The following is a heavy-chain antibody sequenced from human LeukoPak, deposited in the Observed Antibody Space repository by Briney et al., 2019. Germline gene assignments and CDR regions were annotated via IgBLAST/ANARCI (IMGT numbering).Heavy chain of an antibody. CDR1: GGSFSDYY. Sequence: SETLSLTGALFGGSFSDYYWSWIRQPPGKGLEWIGEINLRGSTNYNPSLKSRVTISVDTSKNQFSLKLTSVTAADTAIFYCARGLGQLDSWGQGTLVTVSS. J-gene: IGHJ4*02. V-gene: IGHV4-34*01. CDR3: ARGLGQLDS. D-gene: IGHD2-2*01. CDR2: INLRGST.